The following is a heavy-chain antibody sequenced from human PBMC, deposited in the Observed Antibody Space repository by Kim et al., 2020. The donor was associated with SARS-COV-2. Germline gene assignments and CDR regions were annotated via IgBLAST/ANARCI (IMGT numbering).Heavy chain of an antibody. CDR3: AREIVSYYGMDV. V-gene: IGHV3-30*01. D-gene: IGHD1-26*01. CDR2: K. J-gene: IGHJ6*02. Sequence: KNYADSLKGRFTSSRDNSKNTRYLQMNSLRAEDTGVYYCAREIVSYYGMDVWGQGTTVTVSS.